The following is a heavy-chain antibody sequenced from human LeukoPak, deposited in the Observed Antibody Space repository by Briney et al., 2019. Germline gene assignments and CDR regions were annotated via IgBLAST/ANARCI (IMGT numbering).Heavy chain of an antibody. V-gene: IGHV1-8*02. D-gene: IGHD6-19*01. Sequence: ASVKVSCKASGYTFTSYYMHWVRQAPGQGLEWMGWMNPNSGNTGYAQNFQGRVTMTRNTSISTAYMELSSLRSEDTAVYFCAREVPDSGWAAYHYYYMDVWGKGTTVTISS. CDR2: MNPNSGNT. J-gene: IGHJ6*03. CDR3: AREVPDSGWAAYHYYYMDV. CDR1: GYTFTSYY.